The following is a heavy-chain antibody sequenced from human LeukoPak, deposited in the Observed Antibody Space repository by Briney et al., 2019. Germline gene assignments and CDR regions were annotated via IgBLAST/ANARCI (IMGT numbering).Heavy chain of an antibody. J-gene: IGHJ4*02. CDR1: GFTFSSYG. D-gene: IGHD3-22*01. Sequence: GGSLRLSCAASGFTFSSYGMHWVRQAPGKGLEWVADIWYDGSKKYYADSVKGRFTISRDNSKNTLYLQMNSLRAEDTTVYYCARILYYYDSSGYPRYFDYWGQGTLVTVSS. V-gene: IGHV3-33*01. CDR2: IWYDGSKK. CDR3: ARILYYYDSSGYPRYFDY.